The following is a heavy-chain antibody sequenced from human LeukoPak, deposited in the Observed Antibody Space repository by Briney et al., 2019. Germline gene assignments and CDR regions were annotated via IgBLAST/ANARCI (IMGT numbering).Heavy chain of an antibody. CDR1: GFTFSSYA. CDR2: ISGSGGST. D-gene: IGHD3-22*01. CDR3: AKGQDYYDSSGYQS. Sequence: PGGSLRLSCAASGFTFSSYAMSWVRQAPGKGLEWVSAISGSGGSTYYADSVKGRFTISRDNSKNTLYLQMNSLRAEDTAVYYCAKGQDYYDSSGYQSWGQGTLVTVPS. J-gene: IGHJ4*02. V-gene: IGHV3-23*01.